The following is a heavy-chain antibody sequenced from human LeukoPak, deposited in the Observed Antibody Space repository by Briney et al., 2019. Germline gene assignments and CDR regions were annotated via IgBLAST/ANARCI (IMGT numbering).Heavy chain of an antibody. J-gene: IGHJ5*02. CDR2: IYYSGST. Sequence: SETLSLTCTVSGGSISSSSYYWGWIRQPPGKGLEWIGYIYYSGSTNYNPSLKSRVTISVDTSKNQFSLKLSSVTAADTAVYYCARISITMVRGVKGYWFDPWGQGTLVTVSS. V-gene: IGHV4-61*05. D-gene: IGHD3-10*01. CDR1: GGSISSSSYY. CDR3: ARISITMVRGVKGYWFDP.